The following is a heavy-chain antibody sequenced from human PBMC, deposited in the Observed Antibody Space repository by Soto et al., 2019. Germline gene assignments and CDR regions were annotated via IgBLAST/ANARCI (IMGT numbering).Heavy chain of an antibody. J-gene: IGHJ3*02. V-gene: IGHV4-39*01. D-gene: IGHD6-19*01. Sequence: QLQLQESGPGLVKPSETLSLTCTVSGGSISSSSYYWGWIRQPPGKGLEWIGSIYYSGSTYYNPSLKSRVTISVDTSKNQISLKLSSVTAADTAVYYCARLQAVAGTGAFDIWGQGTMVTVSS. CDR1: GGSISSSSYY. CDR3: ARLQAVAGTGAFDI. CDR2: IYYSGST.